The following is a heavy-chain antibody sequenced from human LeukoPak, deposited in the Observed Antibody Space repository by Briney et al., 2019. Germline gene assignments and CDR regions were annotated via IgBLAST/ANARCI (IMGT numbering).Heavy chain of an antibody. CDR1: GYTFTSYD. Sequence: GASVKVSCKASGYTFTSYDINWVRQATGQGLEWMGWMNPNSGNTGYAQKFQGRVTMTRNTSISTAYMELSSLRSEDTAVYYCARVATVTTSIVGYWGQGTLVTVSS. CDR3: ARVATVTTSIVGY. D-gene: IGHD4-17*01. V-gene: IGHV1-8*01. J-gene: IGHJ4*02. CDR2: MNPNSGNT.